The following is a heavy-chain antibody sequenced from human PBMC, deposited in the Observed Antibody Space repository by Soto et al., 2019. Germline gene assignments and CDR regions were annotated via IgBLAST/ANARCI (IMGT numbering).Heavy chain of an antibody. J-gene: IGHJ6*02. CDR2: LIPVFGTS. Sequence: QVQLVQSGAEVKKPGSSVKVSCRASGDSFSNYAVNWLRQAPGRGLEWMGGLIPVFGTSNYAQTFQGRVTITADESTSTAYMELSSLSSEDTAVYYCARAVRTGFYGMDVWGQGTTVTVSS. CDR3: ARAVRTGFYGMDV. V-gene: IGHV1-69*01. CDR1: GDSFSNYA.